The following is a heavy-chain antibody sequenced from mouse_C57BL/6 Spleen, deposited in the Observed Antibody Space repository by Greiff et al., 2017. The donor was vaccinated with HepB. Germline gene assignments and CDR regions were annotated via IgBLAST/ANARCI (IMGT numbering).Heavy chain of an antibody. J-gene: IGHJ1*03. V-gene: IGHV14-2*01. CDR2: IDPEDGET. CDR1: GFNIKDYY. CDR3: ARAYYSNWWYFDV. D-gene: IGHD2-5*01. Sequence: EVKVVESGAELVKPGASVKLSCTASGFNIKDYYMHWVKQRTEQGLEWIGRIDPEDGETKYAPKFQGKATITADPSSNTAYLQLSSLTSEDTAVYYCARAYYSNWWYFDVWGTGTTVTVSS.